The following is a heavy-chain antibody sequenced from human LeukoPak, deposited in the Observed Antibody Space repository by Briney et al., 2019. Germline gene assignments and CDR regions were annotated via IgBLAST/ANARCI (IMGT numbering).Heavy chain of an antibody. D-gene: IGHD2-2*01. CDR2: ISGSGDRT. CDR3: AKERECSTTSCYAEGGGNWFDP. V-gene: IGHV3-23*01. J-gene: IGHJ5*02. CDR1: GCTFNSYA. Sequence: PGGSLRLSCAASGCTFNSYAMSWVRQAPGKGLEWVSAISGSGDRTYYADSVKGRFTISRDNSKNTLYLQMNSLRAEDTALYYCAKERECSTTSCYAEGGGNWFDPWGQGTLVTVSS.